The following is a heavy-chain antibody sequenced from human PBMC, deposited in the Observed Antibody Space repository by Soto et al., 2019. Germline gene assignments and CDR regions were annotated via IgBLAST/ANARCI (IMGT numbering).Heavy chain of an antibody. D-gene: IGHD3-16*01. V-gene: IGHV3-74*01. CDR2: INPDGSST. Sequence: EVQLVESGGGLVQPGGSLRLSCAASGFTFSNYWMHWVRQAPGKGLVWVSRINPDGSSTSYADSVRGRFTISRDNANNMLYLQMNSLRTEDTALYYCARFRVDGDYVSWGQGTLVTVSS. CDR1: GFTFSNYW. CDR3: ARFRVDGDYVS. J-gene: IGHJ5*02.